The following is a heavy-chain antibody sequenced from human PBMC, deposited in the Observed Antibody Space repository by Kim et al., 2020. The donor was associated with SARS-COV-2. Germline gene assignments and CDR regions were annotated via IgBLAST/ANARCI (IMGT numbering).Heavy chain of an antibody. V-gene: IGHV1-18*04. J-gene: IGHJ4*02. CDR2: ISAYNGNT. D-gene: IGHD3-22*01. Sequence: ASVKVSCKASGYTFTSYGISWVRQAPGQGLEWMGWISAYNGNTNYAQKLQGRVTMTTDTSTSTAYMELRSLRSDDTAVYYCARGQYYYDSSGYYFIWGQGTLVTVSS. CDR3: ARGQYYYDSSGYYFI. CDR1: GYTFTSYG.